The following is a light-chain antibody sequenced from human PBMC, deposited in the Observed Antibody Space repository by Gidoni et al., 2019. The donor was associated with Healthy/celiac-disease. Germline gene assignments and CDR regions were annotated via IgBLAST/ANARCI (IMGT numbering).Light chain of an antibody. CDR3: QQSYSTPPT. V-gene: IGKV1-39*01. J-gene: IGKJ4*01. CDR2: AAS. Sequence: DIQMTQSPSSLSASVGDRVTITCRASQSISSYLNWYQQKPGKAPKLLIYAASSLQSVVPSRFSGSGSGTDFTLTISSLQPEDFATYYCQQSYSTPPTFXGXTKVEIK. CDR1: QSISSY.